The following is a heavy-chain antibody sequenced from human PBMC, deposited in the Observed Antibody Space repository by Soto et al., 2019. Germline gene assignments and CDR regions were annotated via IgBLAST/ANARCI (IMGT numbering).Heavy chain of an antibody. Sequence: PSETLSLTCAVYGGSFSGYYWSWIRQPPGKGLEWIGEINHSGSTNYNPSLKSRVTISVDTSKNQFSLKLSSVTAADTAVYYCARAAAARPAAWYWGQGTLVTVSS. CDR1: GGSFSGYY. J-gene: IGHJ4*02. D-gene: IGHD6-6*01. CDR3: ARAAAARPAAWY. CDR2: INHSGST. V-gene: IGHV4-34*01.